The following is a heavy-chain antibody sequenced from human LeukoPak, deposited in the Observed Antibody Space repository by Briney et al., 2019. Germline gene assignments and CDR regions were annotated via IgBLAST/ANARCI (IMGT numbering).Heavy chain of an antibody. CDR3: AREHYDFWSGSNWYYFDY. D-gene: IGHD3-3*01. CDR1: GGTFSSYA. J-gene: IGHJ4*02. V-gene: IGHV1-69*01. Sequence: GASVKVSCKASGGTFSSYAISWVRQAPGQGLEWMGGIIPIFGTANYAQKFQGRVTITADESTSTAYMELSSLRSEDTAVYYCAREHYDFWSGSNWYYFDYWGQGTLVTVSS. CDR2: IIPIFGTA.